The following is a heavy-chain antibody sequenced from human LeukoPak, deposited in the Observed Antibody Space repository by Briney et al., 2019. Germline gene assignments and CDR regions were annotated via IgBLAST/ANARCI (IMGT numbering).Heavy chain of an antibody. CDR3: AKQGWFGELFDY. J-gene: IGHJ4*02. Sequence: SGGSLGLSCAASGFTFSSYAMSWVRQAPGKGLEWVSAISGSGGSTYYADSVKGRFTISRDNSKNTLYLQMNSLRAEDTAVYYCAKQGWFGELFDYWGQGTLVTVSS. CDR2: ISGSGGST. CDR1: GFTFSSYA. D-gene: IGHD3-10*01. V-gene: IGHV3-23*01.